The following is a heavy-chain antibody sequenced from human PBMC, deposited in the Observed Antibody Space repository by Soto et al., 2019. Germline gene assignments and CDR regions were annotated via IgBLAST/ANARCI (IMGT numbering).Heavy chain of an antibody. V-gene: IGHV3-66*01. J-gene: IGHJ4*02. CDR1: GFTVSSNE. CDR2: ISGGST. CDR3: KKDLYPMSNCSSTSCYDYFDY. Sequence: GGSLRLSCAASGFTVSSNEMSWVRQAPGKGLEWVSSISGGSTYYADSRKGRFTISRDNSKNTLHLQMNSLRAEDTAVYYCKKDLYPMSNCSSTSCYDYFDYWGQGTLVTVSS. D-gene: IGHD2-2*01.